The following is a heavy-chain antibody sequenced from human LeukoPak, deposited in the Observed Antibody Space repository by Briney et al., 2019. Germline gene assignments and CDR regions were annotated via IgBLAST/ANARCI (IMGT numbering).Heavy chain of an antibody. Sequence: GGSLRLSCAASGFTFSDYYMSWIRQAPGKGLEWVSYISSSSYTNYADSVKGRFTISRDNAKNSLYLQMNSLRAEDTAVYYCARAGGRYSSSWYPQRNAFDIWGQGTMVTVSS. V-gene: IGHV3-11*06. CDR2: ISSSSYT. CDR3: ARAGGRYSSSWYPQRNAFDI. J-gene: IGHJ3*02. D-gene: IGHD6-13*01. CDR1: GFTFSDYY.